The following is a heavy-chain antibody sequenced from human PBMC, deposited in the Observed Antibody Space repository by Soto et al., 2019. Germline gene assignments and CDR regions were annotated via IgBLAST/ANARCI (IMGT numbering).Heavy chain of an antibody. D-gene: IGHD3-9*01. CDR1: GGSIISYY. CDR3: ARGLRYFDWLFEHDAFDI. V-gene: IGHV4-59*01. CDR2: IYYSGST. Sequence: SETLSLTCTVSGGSIISYYWSWSRQPPGKGLEWIGYIYYSGSTNYNPSLKSRVTISVDTSKNQFSLKLSSVTAADTAVYYCARGLRYFDWLFEHDAFDIWGQGTMVTVS. J-gene: IGHJ3*02.